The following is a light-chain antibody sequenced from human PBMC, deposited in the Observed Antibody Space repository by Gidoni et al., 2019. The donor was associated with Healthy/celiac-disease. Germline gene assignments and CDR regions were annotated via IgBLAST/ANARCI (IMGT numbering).Light chain of an antibody. J-gene: IGKJ3*01. CDR2: DAS. V-gene: IGKV1-33*01. Sequence: IQLTHSPSSLSASVGDRVTITCQASQYISNYLNWYQQKPGKAPKLLIYDASNLETGVPSRFSGSGSGTDFTFAISSLQPEDIAKYYWQQYDNPRFTFGQGTKVEIK. CDR1: QYISNY. CDR3: QQYDNPRFT.